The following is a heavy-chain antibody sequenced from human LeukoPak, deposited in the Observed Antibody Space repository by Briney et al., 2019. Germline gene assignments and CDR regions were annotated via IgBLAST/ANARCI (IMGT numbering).Heavy chain of an antibody. Sequence: PSETLSLTCTVSGGSISSYYWSWIRQPPGKGLEWIGYIYYSGSTNYNPSLKSRVTISVDTSKNQFSLKLSSVTAADTAVYYCASTSVLLWFGELRPYYYYGMDVWGQGTTVTVSS. CDR2: IYYSGST. CDR3: ASTSVLLWFGELRPYYYYGMDV. D-gene: IGHD3-10*01. V-gene: IGHV4-59*08. J-gene: IGHJ6*02. CDR1: GGSISSYY.